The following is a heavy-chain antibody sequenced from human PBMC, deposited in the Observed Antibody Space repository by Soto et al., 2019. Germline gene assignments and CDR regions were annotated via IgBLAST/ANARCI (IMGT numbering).Heavy chain of an antibody. Sequence: PGGSLRLSCAASGFTFSSYAMSWVRQAPGKGLEWVSAISGSGGSTYYADSVKGRFTISRDNSKNTLYLQMNSLRAEDTAVYYCATYSLYYDSLYYFYYWGQGTLVTVSS. CDR1: GFTFSSYA. CDR3: ATYSLYYDSLYYFYY. D-gene: IGHD3-22*01. CDR2: ISGSGGST. J-gene: IGHJ4*02. V-gene: IGHV3-23*01.